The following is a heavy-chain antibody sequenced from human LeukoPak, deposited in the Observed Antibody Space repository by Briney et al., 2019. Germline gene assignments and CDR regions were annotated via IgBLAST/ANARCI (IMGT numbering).Heavy chain of an antibody. CDR1: GFTFSDYY. CDR3: ARASCSGGHCIYFDY. Sequence: PEGSLRLSCAASGFTFSDYYMSWIRQAPGKGLEWVSSITRSGSTIYYADSVKGRFTISRDNAKKSLYLQMNSLRVEDTAVYYCARASCSGGHCIYFDYWGQGALVTVSS. J-gene: IGHJ4*02. D-gene: IGHD2-15*01. CDR2: ITRSGSTI. V-gene: IGHV3-11*01.